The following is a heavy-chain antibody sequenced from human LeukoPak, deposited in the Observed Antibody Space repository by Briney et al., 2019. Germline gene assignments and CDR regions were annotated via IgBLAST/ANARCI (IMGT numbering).Heavy chain of an antibody. CDR1: GFTFSSYS. J-gene: IGHJ3*02. D-gene: IGHD6-19*01. CDR2: ISSSSSTI. Sequence: GGSLRLSCAASGFTFSSYSMNWVRQAPGKGLEWVSYISSSSSTIYYADSVKGRFTISRDNAKNSLYLQMNSLRAEDTAVYYCAREGQWLVQGAFDIWGQGTMVTVSS. V-gene: IGHV3-48*01. CDR3: AREGQWLVQGAFDI.